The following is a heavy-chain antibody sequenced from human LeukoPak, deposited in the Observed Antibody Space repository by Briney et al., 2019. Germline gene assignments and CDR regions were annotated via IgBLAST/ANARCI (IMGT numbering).Heavy chain of an antibody. Sequence: SETLSLTCTVSGGSISRYYWSWTRQPPGKGLEWIGYIYYSGSTNYNPSLKSRVTISVDTSKNQFSLKLSSVTAADTAVYYCARVRRLRYFDWSFDYWGQGTLVTVSS. CDR2: IYYSGST. CDR1: GGSISRYY. J-gene: IGHJ4*02. CDR3: ARVRRLRYFDWSFDY. V-gene: IGHV4-59*01. D-gene: IGHD3-9*01.